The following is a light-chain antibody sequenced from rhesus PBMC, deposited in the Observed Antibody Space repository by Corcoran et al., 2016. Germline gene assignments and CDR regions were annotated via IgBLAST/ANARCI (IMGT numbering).Light chain of an antibody. J-gene: IGKJ2*01. CDR1: QDITND. V-gene: IGKV1-21*01. CDR2: EAS. CDR3: HHYYSIPYS. Sequence: DIQMTQSPSSLSASVGDRVTITCRASQDITNDLAWYQQKPGETPKLLIYEASSLRSGSPSRFSGMGSGTDFTLTISSLHSEDFASFYCHHYYSIPYSFGPGTKVEIK.